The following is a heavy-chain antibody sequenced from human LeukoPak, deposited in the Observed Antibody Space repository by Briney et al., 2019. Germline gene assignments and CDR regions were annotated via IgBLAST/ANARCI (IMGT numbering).Heavy chain of an antibody. J-gene: IGHJ4*02. D-gene: IGHD3-3*01. Sequence: GGSLRLSCAASGFTFSGSAIHWVRQASGKGLEWVGRIRTKANNYATVYAASVKGRFTISRDDSENTAYLQMNSLETEDTAVYYCAKEGADFWSGYYFGYWGQGTLVTVSS. CDR2: IRTKANNYAT. CDR3: AKEGADFWSGYYFGY. CDR1: GFTFSGSA. V-gene: IGHV3-73*01.